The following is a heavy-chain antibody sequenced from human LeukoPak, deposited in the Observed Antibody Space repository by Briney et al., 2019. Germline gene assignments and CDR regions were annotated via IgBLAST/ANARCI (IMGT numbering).Heavy chain of an antibody. J-gene: IGHJ4*02. Sequence: SETLSLTCTVSGPSISSSTYYWGCIRQPPGKGLEWIGSIDHRGSPYYNPSLKSRVTIFLDTSKNEFSLKLSSVTAADTAVYYCASGTATDYWGQGTLVTVSS. D-gene: IGHD2-21*02. CDR1: GPSISSSTYY. V-gene: IGHV4-39*01. CDR3: ASGTATDY. CDR2: IDHRGSP.